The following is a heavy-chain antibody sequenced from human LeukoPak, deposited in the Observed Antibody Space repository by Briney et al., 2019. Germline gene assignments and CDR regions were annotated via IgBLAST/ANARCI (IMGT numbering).Heavy chain of an antibody. J-gene: IGHJ4*02. CDR1: GYTFTMYY. D-gene: IGHD3-3*01. CDR2: INPSGGAT. V-gene: IGHV1-46*01. CDR3: ARQESGTGYFDY. Sequence: ASVTVSFMSSGYTFTMYYMHWVRQAPGQGLEWMGTINPSGGATSYAQNFQGRVSMTRDTSTSTDYMELSSLRSEDTAVYYCARQESGTGYFDYWPQGTLVTVSS.